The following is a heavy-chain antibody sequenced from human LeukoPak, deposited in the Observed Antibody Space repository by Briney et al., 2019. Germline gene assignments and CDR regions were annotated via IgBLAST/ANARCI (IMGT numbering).Heavy chain of an antibody. CDR2: ISGSGGST. D-gene: IGHD1-26*01. J-gene: IGHJ4*02. CDR3: AEDLVGASRGYFDY. V-gene: IGHV3-23*01. Sequence: GGSLRLSCAASGFTFSSYAMSWVRQAPGKGLEWVSAISGSGGSTYYADSVKGRFTISRDNSKNTLYLQMNSLRAEDTALYYCAEDLVGASRGYFDYWGQGTLVTVSS. CDR1: GFTFSSYA.